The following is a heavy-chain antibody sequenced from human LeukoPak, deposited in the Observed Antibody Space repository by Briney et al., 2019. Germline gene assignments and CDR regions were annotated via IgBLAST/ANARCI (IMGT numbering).Heavy chain of an antibody. D-gene: IGHD4-17*01. CDR3: ARQVCGDYDAFDM. CDR2: IFPGDSDT. J-gene: IGHJ3*02. Sequence: PGESLKISCKGSGFPLSSYWIAWVRPMPGEGLELMGFIFPGDSDTRYSPSFEGQVSISVDNSINTAYLKWSSLKASDTAMYYCARQVCGDYDAFDMWGQGTMVTVCS. CDR1: GFPLSSYW. V-gene: IGHV5-51*01.